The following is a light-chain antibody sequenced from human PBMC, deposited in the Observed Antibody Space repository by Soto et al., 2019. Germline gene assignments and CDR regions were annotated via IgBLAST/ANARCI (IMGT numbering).Light chain of an antibody. CDR2: DAS. CDR3: QQLSHWPFT. V-gene: IGKV3-11*01. J-gene: IGKJ3*01. CDR1: QSVGSY. Sequence: EIELTQSPATLSLSPGERATLSCRASQSVGSYLAWYQQKPGQAPRLLIYDASTWPSGIPARFSGSGSGTDFTLTISSLEPEDFALYYCQQLSHWPFTFGPGTKVDIK.